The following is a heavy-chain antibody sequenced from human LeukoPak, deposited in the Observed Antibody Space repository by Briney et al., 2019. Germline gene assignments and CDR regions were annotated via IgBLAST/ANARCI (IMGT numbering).Heavy chain of an antibody. D-gene: IGHD2-2*02. J-gene: IGHJ4*02. CDR1: GFTFSSYW. CDR3: AREACSSTSCYTYYFDY. CDR2: IKQDGSEK. V-gene: IGHV3-7*01. Sequence: GGSLRLSCAASGFTFSSYWMSWVRQAPGKGLEWVANIKQDGSEKYYVDSVKGRFTISRDNAKNSLYLQMNSLRAKDTAVYYCAREACSSTSCYTYYFDYWGQGTLVTVSS.